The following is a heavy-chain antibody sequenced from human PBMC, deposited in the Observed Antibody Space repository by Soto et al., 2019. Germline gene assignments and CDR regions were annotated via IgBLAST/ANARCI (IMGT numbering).Heavy chain of an antibody. CDR2: INPKGGGT. V-gene: IGHV1-2*04. CDR1: GYSFTDYH. D-gene: IGHD2-8*01. CDR3: ARGHSTDCSNGVCSFFYNHEMDV. J-gene: IGHJ6*02. Sequence: ASVKVSCKASGYSFTDYHIHWVRQAPGQGLEWLGRINPKGGGTSTAQKFQGWVTMTRDRSISTVYMELTRLRSDDTAVYFCARGHSTDCSNGVCSFFYNHEMDVWGQGTTVTVSS.